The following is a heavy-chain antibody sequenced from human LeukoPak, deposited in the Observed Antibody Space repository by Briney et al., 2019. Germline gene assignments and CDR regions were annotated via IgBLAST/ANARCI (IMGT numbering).Heavy chain of an antibody. CDR1: GGSISSSSFY. V-gene: IGHV4-39*07. D-gene: IGHD6-13*01. CDR2: VSYSGST. Sequence: PSETLSLTCTVSGGSISSSSFYWGWIRQPPGKGLQWIGSVSYSGSTYSNPSLKSRVTVSVDTSKNQFSLKLTSVTAADTAVYYCARVLVSGAFDIWGQGTMVTVSS. J-gene: IGHJ3*02. CDR3: ARVLVSGAFDI.